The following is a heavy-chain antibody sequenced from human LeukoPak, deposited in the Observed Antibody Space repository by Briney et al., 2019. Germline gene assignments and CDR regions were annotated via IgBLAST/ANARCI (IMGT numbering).Heavy chain of an antibody. CDR2: IYGNGAT. CDR1: GDSISSSHFY. Sequence: PSQTLSLTCTVSGDSISSSHFYWSWIRQPAGKRLEWIGRIYGNGATTYNPSLKTRVTMSVDTSNNQFSLRLSSVTAADTALYYCVRDRHFWSGYYAGLFDPWGRGIRVTVSS. CDR3: VRDRHFWSGYYAGLFDP. J-gene: IGHJ5*02. V-gene: IGHV4-61*02. D-gene: IGHD3-3*02.